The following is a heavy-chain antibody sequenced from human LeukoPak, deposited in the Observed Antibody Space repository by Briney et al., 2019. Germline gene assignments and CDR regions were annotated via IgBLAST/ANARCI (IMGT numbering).Heavy chain of an antibody. D-gene: IGHD2-21*01. J-gene: IGHJ3*02. V-gene: IGHV3-30-3*01. Sequence: GGSLRLSCAASGFTFSSYAMHWVRQAPGKGLEWVAVISYDGSNKYYADSVKGRFTTSRDNSKNTLYLQMNSLRAGDTAVYYCARSAYLDDAFDIWGQGTMVTVSS. CDR2: ISYDGSNK. CDR1: GFTFSSYA. CDR3: ARSAYLDDAFDI.